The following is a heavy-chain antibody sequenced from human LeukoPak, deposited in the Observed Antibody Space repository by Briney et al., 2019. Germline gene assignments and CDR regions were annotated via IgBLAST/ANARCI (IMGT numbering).Heavy chain of an antibody. D-gene: IGHD6-6*01. CDR3: ARVNRIAARLGAFDI. J-gene: IGHJ3*02. CDR2: IYTSGST. Sequence: SETLSLTCTVSGGSISSYYWSWIRQPPGKGLEWIGYIYTSGSTNYNPSLKSRVTISVDTSKNQFSLKLSSVTAADTAVYYCARVNRIAARLGAFDIWGQGTMVTVSS. V-gene: IGHV4-4*09. CDR1: GGSISSYY.